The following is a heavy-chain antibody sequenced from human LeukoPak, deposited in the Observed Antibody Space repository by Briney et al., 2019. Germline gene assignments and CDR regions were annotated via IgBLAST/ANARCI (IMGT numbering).Heavy chain of an antibody. D-gene: IGHD2/OR15-2a*01. CDR1: GYTFRSYA. V-gene: IGHV1-18*01. Sequence: ASVTVSCKASGYTFRSYAISWVRQAPGQGLERMGWLSGDNGNTNYAQKLQGRVTMTTDTSTSTAYMELRSLRADDTAVYFCARVLGYYFGVFDYWGQGTLVTVSS. CDR3: ARVLGYYFGVFDY. J-gene: IGHJ4*02. CDR2: LSGDNGNT.